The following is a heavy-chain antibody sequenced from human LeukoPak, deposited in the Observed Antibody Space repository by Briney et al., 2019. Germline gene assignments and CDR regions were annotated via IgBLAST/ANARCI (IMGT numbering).Heavy chain of an antibody. CDR2: IYSGGST. J-gene: IGHJ4*02. D-gene: IGHD3-10*01. Sequence: GGSLRLSCAASGFTVSSNYMSWVRQAPGKGLEWVSVIYSGGSTYYADSVKGRFTISRDNSKNTLYLQMNSLRAEDTAVYYCARDLPLYGSGSYLVYWGQGTLVTVSS. CDR1: GFTVSSNY. CDR3: ARDLPLYGSGSYLVY. V-gene: IGHV3-66*02.